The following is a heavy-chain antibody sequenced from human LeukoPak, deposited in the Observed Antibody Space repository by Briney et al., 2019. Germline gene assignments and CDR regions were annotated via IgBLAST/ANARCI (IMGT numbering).Heavy chain of an antibody. CDR1: GFTFSSYA. J-gene: IGHJ5*02. CDR3: ARDPEDIVVVPAAIGGWFDP. V-gene: IGHV3-23*01. Sequence: GGSLRLSCAASGFTFSSYAMSWVRQAPGKGLEWVSAISGSGGSTYYADSVKGRFTISRDNSKNTLYLQMNSLRAEDTAVYYCARDPEDIVVVPAAIGGWFDPWGQGTLVTVSS. D-gene: IGHD2-2*02. CDR2: ISGSGGST.